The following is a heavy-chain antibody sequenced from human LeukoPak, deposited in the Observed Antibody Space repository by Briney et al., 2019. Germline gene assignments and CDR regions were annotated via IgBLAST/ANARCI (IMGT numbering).Heavy chain of an antibody. J-gene: IGHJ5*02. CDR3: ARYSGYDWARFWKNWFDP. Sequence: SQTLSLTCTVSGGSISSGGYYWSWIRQHPGKGLEWIGYIYYSGSTYYNPSLKSRVTISVDTSKNQFSLKLSSVTAADTAVYYCARYSGYDWARFWKNWFDPWGQGTLVTVSS. V-gene: IGHV4-31*03. CDR2: IYYSGST. CDR1: GGSISSGGYY. D-gene: IGHD5-12*01.